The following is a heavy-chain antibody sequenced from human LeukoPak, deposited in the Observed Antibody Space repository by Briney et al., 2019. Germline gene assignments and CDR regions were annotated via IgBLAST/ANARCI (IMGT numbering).Heavy chain of an antibody. V-gene: IGHV3-30*04. J-gene: IGHJ4*02. Sequence: GGSLRLSCAASGFTFSTYALHWVRQAPGKGLEWVAVISYDGSYKDNADSVKGRFTFSRDNSKNTLYLQMNSLRAEDTAVYYCARGARKGDDYGGFFDYWGQGTLVTVSS. CDR3: ARGARKGDDYGGFFDY. D-gene: IGHD4-23*01. CDR2: ISYDGSYK. CDR1: GFTFSTYA.